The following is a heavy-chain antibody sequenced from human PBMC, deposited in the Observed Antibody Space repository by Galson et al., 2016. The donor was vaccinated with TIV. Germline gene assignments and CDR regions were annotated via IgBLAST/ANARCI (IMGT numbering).Heavy chain of an antibody. CDR1: GGTFSSFA. CDR3: ARTSYTPMGY. Sequence: SVKVSCKASGGTFSSFALNWVRQAPGQGLEWIGEIIPGFGTVRYAQKFQARVTITADESATTPVMELSSLTSDDTAVYYCARTSYTPMGYWGQGTLVTVSS. CDR2: IIPGFGTV. V-gene: IGHV1-69*13. D-gene: IGHD5-18*01. J-gene: IGHJ4*01.